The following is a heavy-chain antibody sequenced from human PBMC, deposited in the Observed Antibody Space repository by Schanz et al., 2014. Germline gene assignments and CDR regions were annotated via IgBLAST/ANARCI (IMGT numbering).Heavy chain of an antibody. CDR1: NYIFTKYY. J-gene: IGHJ3*02. D-gene: IGHD3-3*01. V-gene: IGHV1-46*01. CDR2: INPYDDTI. CDR3: VADKRMESGTCAKAFDI. Sequence: QVQLVQSGAEVKKPGASVKLSCKASNYIFTKYYIHCVRQAPGQGLEWMGLINPYDDTIDYAKKFQGRLTMTSDTTTTAVYMELSSLRSDDTAMYYSVADKRMESGTCAKAFDIWGQGTWVTVSS.